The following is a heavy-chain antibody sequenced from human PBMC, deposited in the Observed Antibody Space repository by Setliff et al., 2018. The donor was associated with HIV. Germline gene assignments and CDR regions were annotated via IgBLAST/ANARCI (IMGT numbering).Heavy chain of an antibody. J-gene: IGHJ4*02. Sequence: GGSLRLSCAASGFTFSSYAMHWVRQAPGKGLEWVAVISYDGSNKYYADSVKGRFTISRDNSKNTLYLQMNSLRAEDTAVYYCARDRSARLSLDYYFDFWGQGTLVTVSS. D-gene: IGHD6-6*01. CDR3: ARDRSARLSLDYYFDF. CDR2: ISYDGSNK. V-gene: IGHV3-30*04. CDR1: GFTFSSYA.